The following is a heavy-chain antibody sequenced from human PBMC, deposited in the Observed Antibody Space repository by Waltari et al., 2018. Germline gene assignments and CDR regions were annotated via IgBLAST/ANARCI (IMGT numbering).Heavy chain of an antibody. D-gene: IGHD5-12*01. CDR3: ARSSYTGYADS. CDR2: ISGYNGNT. V-gene: IGHV1-18*01. J-gene: IGHJ5*01. CDR1: GYTFNKHD. Sequence: QVQLVQSGAEVKKPGASVKVSCKASGYTFNKHDISWVRRAPGQGLEWMGWISGYNGNTDYAQKFQGRVTLTIDTSTTTVFMEMRSLRSDDTAVYYCARSSYTGYADSWGQGTLVTVSS.